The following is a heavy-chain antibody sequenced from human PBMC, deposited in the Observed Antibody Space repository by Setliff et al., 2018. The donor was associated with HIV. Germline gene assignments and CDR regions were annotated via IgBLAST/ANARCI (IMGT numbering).Heavy chain of an antibody. J-gene: IGHJ4*02. CDR3: ARRVPPIPSGDLDY. Sequence: ASVKVSCKASGYTFAAHPIHWVRQAPGQGLEWMGWINPNSSDTNYAQKFQGRVTMTRDTSISTAYMDLSRLRSDDTAVYYCARRVPPIPSGDLDYWGQGTLVTVSS. V-gene: IGHV1-2*02. CDR1: GYTFAAHP. D-gene: IGHD4-17*01. CDR2: INPNSSDT.